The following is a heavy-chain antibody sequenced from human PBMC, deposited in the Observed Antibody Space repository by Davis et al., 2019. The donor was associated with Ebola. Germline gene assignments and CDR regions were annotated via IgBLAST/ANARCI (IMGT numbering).Heavy chain of an antibody. D-gene: IGHD2-2*01. CDR2: INPSGGST. Sequence: ASVKVSCKASGGTFTSYYMHWVRQAPGQGLEWMGIINPSGGSTSYAQKFQGRVTMTRDTSTSTVYMELSSLRSEDTAVYYCARGRNSNQLGGWFDPWGQGTLVTVSS. CDR3: ARGRNSNQLGGWFDP. V-gene: IGHV1-46*01. CDR1: GGTFTSYY. J-gene: IGHJ5*02.